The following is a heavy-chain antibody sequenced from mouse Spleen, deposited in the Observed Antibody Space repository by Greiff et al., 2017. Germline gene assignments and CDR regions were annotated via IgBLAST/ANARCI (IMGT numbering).Heavy chain of an antibody. CDR1: GYSIPSGYY. Sequence: EVKLMESGPGLVKPSQSLSLTCSVPGYSIPSGYYWNWIRQFPGNKLEWMGYISYDGSNNYNPSLKNRISITRDTSKNQFFLKLNSVTTEDTATYYCAREQIYYGDPFFAYWGQGTLVTVSA. D-gene: IGHD2-13*01. J-gene: IGHJ3*01. CDR2: ISYDGSN. CDR3: AREQIYYGDPFFAY. V-gene: IGHV3-6*01.